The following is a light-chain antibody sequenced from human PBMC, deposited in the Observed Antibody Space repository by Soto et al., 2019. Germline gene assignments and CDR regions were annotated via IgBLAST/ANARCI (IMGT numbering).Light chain of an antibody. J-gene: IGKJ4*01. V-gene: IGKV3-15*01. CDR1: QSVSSN. CDR2: VAS. Sequence: EIVMTQSPATLSVSPGERATLSCRASQSVSSNLAWYQQKPGQTPKLLIYVASTRATGGPARFSGSGSGTEFTLTISSLQSEDFAVYYCQQYNVRPLTFGGGTKVEFK. CDR3: QQYNVRPLT.